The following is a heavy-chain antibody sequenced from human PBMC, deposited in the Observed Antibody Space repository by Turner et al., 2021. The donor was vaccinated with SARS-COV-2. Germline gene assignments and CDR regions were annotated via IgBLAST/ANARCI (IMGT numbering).Heavy chain of an antibody. CDR2: IIPILAIA. CDR1: GGTFSSYA. Sequence: VQLVQSGAEGMKPGSAVRVSCKTSGGTFSSYAISWVRQAPGQGLEWMGGIIPILAIANYAQKFQGRVTITADKATNTAYMELSSLRSEDTAMYYCARQTISVAGNDYYGMDVWGQGTTVTVSS. CDR3: ARQTISVAGNDYYGMDV. V-gene: IGHV1-69*10. D-gene: IGHD6-19*01. J-gene: IGHJ6*02.